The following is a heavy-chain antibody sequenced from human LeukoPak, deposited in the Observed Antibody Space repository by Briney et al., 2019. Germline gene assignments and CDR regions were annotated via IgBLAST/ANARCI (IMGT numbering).Heavy chain of an antibody. Sequence: GGSLRLSCTASGFTFSSYPMSWVRQAPGKGLEWVSAISGSGGSTYYADSVKGRFTISRDNSKNTLYLQMNSLRAEDTAVYYCAKELAVAATLYYFDYWGQGTLVTVSS. V-gene: IGHV3-23*01. J-gene: IGHJ4*02. CDR2: ISGSGGST. D-gene: IGHD6-19*01. CDR3: AKELAVAATLYYFDY. CDR1: GFTFSSYP.